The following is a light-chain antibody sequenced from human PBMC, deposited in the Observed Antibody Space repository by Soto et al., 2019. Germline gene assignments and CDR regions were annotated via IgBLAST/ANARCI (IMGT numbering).Light chain of an antibody. J-gene: IGKJ5*01. CDR1: QSVGSY. Sequence: EILLTQSAGTLSLSPGERATLSFIAVQSVGSYLAWYQQIPGQAPRLLIYDASTRATGIPARFSGSGSGTDFTLTISSLEPEDFAVYYCQQRSNRPPGITFGQGTRLEIK. CDR2: DAS. CDR3: QQRSNRPPGIT. V-gene: IGKV3-11*01.